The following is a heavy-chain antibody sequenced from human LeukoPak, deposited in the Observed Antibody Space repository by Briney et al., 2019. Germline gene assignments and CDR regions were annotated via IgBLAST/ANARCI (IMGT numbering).Heavy chain of an antibody. CDR3: AREGWEPSFDY. J-gene: IGHJ4*02. CDR1: GFTFSSYS. D-gene: IGHD1-26*01. CDR2: ISSSSSTI. Sequence: GGSLRLSCAASGFTFSSYSMNWVRQAPGKGLEWVSYISSSSSTIYYADSVKGRFTISRDNAKNSLYLQMNSLRAEDTAVYYCAREGWEPSFDYWGQGTLVTVSS. V-gene: IGHV3-48*01.